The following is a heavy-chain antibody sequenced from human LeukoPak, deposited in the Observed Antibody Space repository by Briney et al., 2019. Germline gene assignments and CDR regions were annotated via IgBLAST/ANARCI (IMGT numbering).Heavy chain of an antibody. CDR1: GFTFSRYA. Sequence: GGSLRLSCAGFGFTFSRYAMSWVRQAPGKGLEWVSSISSSSSHIYYADSVKGRFTISRDNAKNSLYLQMNSLRAEDTAVYYCANTILTGALWGQGTLVTVSS. V-gene: IGHV3-21*01. J-gene: IGHJ4*02. CDR3: ANTILTGAL. CDR2: ISSSSSHI. D-gene: IGHD2-2*02.